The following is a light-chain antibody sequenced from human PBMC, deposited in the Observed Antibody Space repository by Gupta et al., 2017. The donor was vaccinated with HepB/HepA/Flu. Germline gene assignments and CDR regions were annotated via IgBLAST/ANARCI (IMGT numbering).Light chain of an antibody. V-gene: IGKV1-5*03. CDR2: KAS. CDR3: HQYNSFSAWT. J-gene: IGKJ1*01. Sequence: DIQMTQSPSTLSASVGGRVTITCRASQSIRSWLAWYQQKPGKAPKLLIYKASNLESGVPSRFSGGGSGTEFTLTISSLQPDDFATYYCHQYNSFSAWTFGQGTKVEIK. CDR1: QSIRSW.